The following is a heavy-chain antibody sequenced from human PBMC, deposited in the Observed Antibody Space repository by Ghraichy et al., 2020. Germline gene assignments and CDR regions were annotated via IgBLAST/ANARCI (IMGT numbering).Heavy chain of an antibody. CDR2: FYSGGST. D-gene: IGHD3-9*01. J-gene: IGHJ4*02. CDR1: GDSISEDY. CDR3: ARTHYNTAGFYATGEGDRYYFDY. Sequence: ETLSLTCTVSGDSISEDYWSWIRQPPGKGLEWLGFFYSGGSTKSKSSLKSRATISGDTSKNQFSLRLTSVTAADTAVYFCARTHYNTAGFYATGEGDRYYFDYWGQGALVTVSS. V-gene: IGHV4-4*09.